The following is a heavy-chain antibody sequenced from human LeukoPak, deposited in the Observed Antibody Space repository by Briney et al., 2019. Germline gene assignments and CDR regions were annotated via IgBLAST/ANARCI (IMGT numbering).Heavy chain of an antibody. Sequence: SETLSLTCTVSGASISSYYWSCIRQPPGKGLEWIGYIYYSGSTNYNPSLKSRVTISVDTSKNQFSLKLSSVTAADTAVYYCARSFAGGTPYFDYWGQGTLLTVSS. V-gene: IGHV4-59*01. CDR3: ARSFAGGTPYFDY. D-gene: IGHD3-16*01. J-gene: IGHJ4*02. CDR2: IYYSGST. CDR1: GASISSYY.